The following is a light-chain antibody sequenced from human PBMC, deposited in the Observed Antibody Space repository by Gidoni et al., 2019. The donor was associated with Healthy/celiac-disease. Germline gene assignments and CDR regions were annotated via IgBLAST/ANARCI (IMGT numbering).Light chain of an antibody. J-gene: IGLJ2*01. CDR3: QVWDSGSDHVV. CDR1: NIGSKS. CDR2: YDS. Sequence: SVAPGKTARITCGGNNIGSKSVHWYQQKPGQAPVLVIYYDSDRPSGIPERLSGSNSGNTATLTISRVEAGDEADYYCQVWDSGSDHVVFGGGTKLTVL. V-gene: IGLV3-21*04.